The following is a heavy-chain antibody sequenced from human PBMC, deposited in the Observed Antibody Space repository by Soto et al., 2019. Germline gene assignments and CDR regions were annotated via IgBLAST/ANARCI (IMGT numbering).Heavy chain of an antibody. V-gene: IGHV2-26*01. CDR3: ARIRGYSYGFNLFDY. CDR1: GFSLSNARMG. Sequence: QVTLKESGPVLVKPTETLTLTCTVSGFSLSNARMGVSWIRQPPGKALEWLAHIFSNDEKSYSTSLKSRLTISKDTSKSHVVLTMTNMDPVDTATYYCARIRGYSYGFNLFDYWGQGTLVTVSS. J-gene: IGHJ4*02. D-gene: IGHD5-18*01. CDR2: IFSNDEK.